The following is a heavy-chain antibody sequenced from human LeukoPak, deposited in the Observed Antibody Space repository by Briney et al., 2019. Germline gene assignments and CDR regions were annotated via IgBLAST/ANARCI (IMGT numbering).Heavy chain of an antibody. CDR2: IKSKTNGGTT. Sequence: GVSLRLSCAASGFTFSNAWMSWVRQAPGKGLEWVGRIKSKTNGGTTDYAAPVKGRFTISRDDSKNALYLQMNSLKTEDTAVYYCTTCLRHCGGDSGSFYYFDYWGQGTLVTVSS. CDR1: GFTFSNAW. J-gene: IGHJ4*02. D-gene: IGHD2-21*02. V-gene: IGHV3-15*01. CDR3: TTCLRHCGGDSGSFYYFDY.